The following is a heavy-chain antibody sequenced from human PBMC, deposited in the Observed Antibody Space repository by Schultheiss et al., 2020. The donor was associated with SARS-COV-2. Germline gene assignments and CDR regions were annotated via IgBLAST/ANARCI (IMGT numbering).Heavy chain of an antibody. Sequence: GGSLRLSCVASGFKFNTFDMHWVRQAPGKGLEWVTFIGHDGSNKNYADSVNDRFTISRDNSKNTLYLQMNSLRAEDTAVYYCARGYRPNVWGKGTTVTVSS. V-gene: IGHV3-30*02. CDR2: IGHDGSNK. J-gene: IGHJ6*04. D-gene: IGHD1-1*01. CDR1: GFKFNTFD. CDR3: ARGYRPNV.